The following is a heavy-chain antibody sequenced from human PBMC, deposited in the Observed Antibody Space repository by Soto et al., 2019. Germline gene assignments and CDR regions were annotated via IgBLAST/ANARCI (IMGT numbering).Heavy chain of an antibody. D-gene: IGHD1-26*01. CDR3: ARRVGANRGYGMDV. J-gene: IGHJ6*02. V-gene: IGHV4-39*01. Sequence: QLQLQESGPGLVKPSETLSLTCTVSGGSISSSSYYWGWIRQPPGKGLEWIGSIYYSGSTYYNPSLKSRVTISVDTSKNQFSLKLSSVTAADTAVYYCARRVGANRGYGMDVWGQGTTVTVSS. CDR2: IYYSGST. CDR1: GGSISSSSYY.